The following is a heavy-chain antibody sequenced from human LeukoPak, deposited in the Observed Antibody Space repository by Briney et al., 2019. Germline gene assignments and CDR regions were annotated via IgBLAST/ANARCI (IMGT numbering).Heavy chain of an antibody. CDR3: ARQRSGYLYLGDY. Sequence: PGGSLRLSCAASGFTVSSNYMSWVRQAPGKGLEWVSVIYSGGSTYYADSVKGRFTISRDNSKNTLYLQMNSLRAEDTAVYYCARQRSGYLYLGDYWGQGTLVTVSS. CDR2: IYSGGST. V-gene: IGHV3-66*04. J-gene: IGHJ4*02. D-gene: IGHD3-22*01. CDR1: GFTVSSNY.